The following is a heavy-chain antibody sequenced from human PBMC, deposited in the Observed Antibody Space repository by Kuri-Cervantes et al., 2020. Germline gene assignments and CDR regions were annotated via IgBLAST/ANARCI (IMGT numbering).Heavy chain of an antibody. CDR2: FDPEDGET. J-gene: IGHJ4*02. CDR1: GYTLTELS. CDR3: AREFPLHSSGYSR. Sequence: VSVKVSCKVSGYTLTELSMHWVRRAPGKGLEWMGGFDPEDGETIYAQKFQGRVTMTRNTSISTAYMELSSLRSEDTAVYYCAREFPLHSSGYSRWGQGTLVTVSS. D-gene: IGHD3-22*01. V-gene: IGHV1-24*01.